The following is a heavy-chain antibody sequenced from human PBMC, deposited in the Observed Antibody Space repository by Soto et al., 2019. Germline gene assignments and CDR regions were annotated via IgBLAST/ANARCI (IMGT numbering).Heavy chain of an antibody. CDR2: ISSSSSYI. CDR3: ARDVNIVVVVAATLAAFDI. D-gene: IGHD2-15*01. J-gene: IGHJ3*02. Sequence: GGSLRLSCAASGFTFSSYSMNWVRQAPGKGLEWVSSISSSSSYIYYADSVKGRFTISRDNAKNSLYLQMNSLRAEDMAVYFCARDVNIVVVVAATLAAFDIWGQGTMVPVSS. V-gene: IGHV3-21*01. CDR1: GFTFSSYS.